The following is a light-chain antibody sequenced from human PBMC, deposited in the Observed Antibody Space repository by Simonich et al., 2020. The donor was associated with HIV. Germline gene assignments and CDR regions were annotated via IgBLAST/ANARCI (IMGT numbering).Light chain of an antibody. J-gene: IGKJ2*01. CDR2: GAS. Sequence: EIVLTQSPATLSLSPGERAPLSCRASQSVSSNLAWYQQKPGQAPRLFIYGASIRATGIPARFSGSGSGTEFTLTISSMQSEDFAVYYCQQYNNWPLFFGQGTKLEIK. V-gene: IGKV3-15*01. CDR3: QQYNNWPLF. CDR1: QSVSSN.